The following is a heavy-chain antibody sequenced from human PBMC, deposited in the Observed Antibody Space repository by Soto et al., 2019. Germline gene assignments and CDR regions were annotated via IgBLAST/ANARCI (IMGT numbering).Heavy chain of an antibody. CDR2: INPSGGST. CDR3: ARVGSSGAFDI. CDR1: GYTLTRYY. V-gene: IGHV1-46*01. Sequence: ASVKVSCKASGYTLTRYYIHWVRQAPGQGLEWMGIINPSGGSTSYAQKFQGRVTMTRDTSTSTVYMELSSLRSEDTAVYYCARVGSSGAFDIWGQGTTVTVSS. J-gene: IGHJ3*02. D-gene: IGHD3-10*01.